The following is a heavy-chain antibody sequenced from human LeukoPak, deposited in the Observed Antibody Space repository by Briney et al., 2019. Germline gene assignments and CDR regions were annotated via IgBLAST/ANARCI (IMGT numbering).Heavy chain of an antibody. CDR2: IYPGDSDT. D-gene: IGHD2-15*01. J-gene: IGHJ4*02. CDR3: ARQRIPYCTGGTCPFDY. CDR1: GYSFTSYW. V-gene: IGHV5-51*01. Sequence: GESLKISCKGSGYSFTSYWIGWVRQMPGKGLEWIGIIYPGDSDTRYNPSFQGQVTISADKSISTAYLQWSSLKASDTAMYYCARQRIPYCTGGTCPFDYWGQGTLVTVSS.